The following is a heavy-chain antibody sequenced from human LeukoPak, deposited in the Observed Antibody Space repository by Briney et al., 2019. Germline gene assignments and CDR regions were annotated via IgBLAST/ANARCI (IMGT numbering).Heavy chain of an antibody. J-gene: IGHJ4*02. CDR1: DGSISNYY. V-gene: IGHV4-59*01. CDR2: IYNSGST. D-gene: IGHD6-19*01. Sequence: SETLSLTCTVSDGSISNYYWSWLRQPPGKGLEWIASIYNSGSTNYNPSLKSRVTISVDTSKNQFSLNLGSVTAADTAVYYCARGNGWWYYWGQGTLVTVSS. CDR3: ARGNGWWYY.